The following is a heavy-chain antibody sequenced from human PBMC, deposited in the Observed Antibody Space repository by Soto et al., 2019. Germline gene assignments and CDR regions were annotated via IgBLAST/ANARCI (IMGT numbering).Heavy chain of an antibody. CDR2: ISGSGGST. D-gene: IGHD4-4*01. Sequence: GGSLRLSCAASGFTFSSYAMSWVRQAPGKGLEWVSTISGSGGSTYYADSVEGRFTISRDNSKNTLYLQMNSLRAEDTAVYYCAKGYSNYGLYFDYWGQGTLVTVSS. J-gene: IGHJ4*02. CDR3: AKGYSNYGLYFDY. V-gene: IGHV3-23*01. CDR1: GFTFSSYA.